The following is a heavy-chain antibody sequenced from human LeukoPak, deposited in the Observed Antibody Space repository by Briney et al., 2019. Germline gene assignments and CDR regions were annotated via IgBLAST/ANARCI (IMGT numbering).Heavy chain of an antibody. CDR3: AKDRAYTYGYSYYFDY. J-gene: IGHJ4*02. Sequence: GGSLRLSCAASGFTVSNNYMSWVRQAPGKGLEWGSVIYSGGATFYADSVKGRFTISRDSSKNTLFLQMNSLRPEDTAVYYCAKDRAYTYGYSYYFDYWGQGTLVTVSS. V-gene: IGHV3-53*01. D-gene: IGHD5-18*01. CDR2: IYSGGAT. CDR1: GFTVSNNY.